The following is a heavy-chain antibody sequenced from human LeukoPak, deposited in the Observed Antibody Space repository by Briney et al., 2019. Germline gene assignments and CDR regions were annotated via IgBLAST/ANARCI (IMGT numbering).Heavy chain of an antibody. CDR1: GGSISSSSYY. CDR2: IYYSGST. CDR3: AQTGGWEYYFDY. J-gene: IGHJ4*02. Sequence: SETLSLTCTVSGGSISSSSYYWGWIRQPPGKGLEWIGSIYYSGSTYYNPSLKSRVTISVDTSKNQFSLKLSSVTAADTAVYYCAQTGGWEYYFDYWGQGTLVTVSS. D-gene: IGHD3-10*01. V-gene: IGHV4-39*01.